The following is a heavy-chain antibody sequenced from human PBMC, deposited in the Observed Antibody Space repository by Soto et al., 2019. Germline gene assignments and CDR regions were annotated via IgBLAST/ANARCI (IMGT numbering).Heavy chain of an antibody. Sequence: QVQLQESGPGLVKPSQTLSLTCTVSGGSISSGDYYWSWIRQPPGKGLEWIGYIYYSGSTYYNPSLKSRVTIAVDTSKNQFSLKLSSVTAADTAVYYCARSLDSSGYYLDPWGQGTLVTVSS. CDR1: GGSISSGDYY. CDR3: ARSLDSSGYYLDP. V-gene: IGHV4-30-4*01. D-gene: IGHD3-22*01. CDR2: IYYSGST. J-gene: IGHJ5*02.